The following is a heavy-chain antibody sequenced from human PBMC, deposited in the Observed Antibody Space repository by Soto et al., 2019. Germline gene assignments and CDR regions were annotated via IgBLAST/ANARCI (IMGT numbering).Heavy chain of an antibody. D-gene: IGHD4-17*01. CDR1: GFTFSSYW. J-gene: IGHJ4*02. CDR2: INSDGSST. Sequence: EVQLVESGGGLVQPGGSLRLSCAASGFTFSSYWMHWVRKAPGKGLVWVSRINSDGSSTSYADSVKGRFTISRDNAKNTLYLQMSSLRAEDTAVYYCARPKPLTYGDYGFDSWGQGILVTVSS. CDR3: ARPKPLTYGDYGFDS. V-gene: IGHV3-74*02.